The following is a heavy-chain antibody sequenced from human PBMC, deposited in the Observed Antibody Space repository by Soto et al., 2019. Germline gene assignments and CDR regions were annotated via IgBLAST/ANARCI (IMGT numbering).Heavy chain of an antibody. Sequence: EVQLVESGGGLVKPGGSLRLSCAASGFTFSSYSMNWVRQAPGKGLEWVSSISSSSSYIYYADSVKGRFTISRDNAKNSLYLQMNSLRAEDTAVYYCTRDGYCSGGSCYSGSHNCFDPWGQGTLVTVSS. CDR3: TRDGYCSGGSCYSGSHNCFDP. V-gene: IGHV3-21*01. J-gene: IGHJ5*02. CDR2: ISSSSSYI. D-gene: IGHD2-15*01. CDR1: GFTFSSYS.